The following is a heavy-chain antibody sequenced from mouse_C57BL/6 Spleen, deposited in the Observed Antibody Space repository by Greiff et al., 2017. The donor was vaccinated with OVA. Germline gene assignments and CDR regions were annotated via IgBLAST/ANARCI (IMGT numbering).Heavy chain of an antibody. V-gene: IGHV1-82*01. Sequence: QVQLKQSGPELVKPGASVKISCKASGYAFSSSWMNWVKQRPGKGLEWIGRIYPGDGDTNYNGKFKGKATLTADKSSSTAYMQLSSLTSEDSAVYFCARVTTVVAPYYFDYWGQGTTLTVSS. CDR2: IYPGDGDT. D-gene: IGHD1-1*01. CDR1: GYAFSSSW. CDR3: ARVTTVVAPYYFDY. J-gene: IGHJ2*01.